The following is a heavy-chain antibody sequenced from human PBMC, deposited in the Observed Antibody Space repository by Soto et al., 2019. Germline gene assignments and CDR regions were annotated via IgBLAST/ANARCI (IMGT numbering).Heavy chain of an antibody. V-gene: IGHV1-46*01. CDR3: ATLNVEMATIYTFYY. J-gene: IGHJ4*02. CDR2: INPSGGST. D-gene: IGHD5-12*01. Sequence: GASVKVSCKASGYTFSSYYMNWVRQAPGQGLEWLGIINPSGGSTSYAQKFQGRVTMTRDTSTSTVYMELSSLRSEDTAVYYCATLNVEMATIYTFYYWGQGTLVTVSS. CDR1: GYTFSSYY.